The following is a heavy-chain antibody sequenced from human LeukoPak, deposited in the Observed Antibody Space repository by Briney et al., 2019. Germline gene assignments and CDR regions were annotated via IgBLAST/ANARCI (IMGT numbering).Heavy chain of an antibody. CDR2: IKSKTDDGTT. Sequence: GGSLRLSCAASGFTFSNAWMNWVRQAPGKGLECVGRIKSKTDDGTTDYAAPVKGRFTISRDDSKNTLYLQMNSLKTEDTAVYYCTTDGIISGFFDYWGQGTLVTVSS. CDR3: TTDGIISGFFDY. J-gene: IGHJ4*02. CDR1: GFTFSNAW. V-gene: IGHV3-15*01. D-gene: IGHD3-10*01.